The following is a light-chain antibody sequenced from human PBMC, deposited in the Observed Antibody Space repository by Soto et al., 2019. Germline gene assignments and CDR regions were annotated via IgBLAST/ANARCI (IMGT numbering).Light chain of an antibody. V-gene: IGKV1-16*01. CDR3: QQYNSYRT. J-gene: IGKJ1*01. Sequence: DIQMTQSPTSLSASVGDRVTISCRASQRIHTYVAWYQQKPGKAPRLLISGASSVQSGVPPRFSGSGSGTEFTLTISSLQPDDFATYYCQQYNSYRTFGQGTKVDIK. CDR2: GAS. CDR1: QRIHTY.